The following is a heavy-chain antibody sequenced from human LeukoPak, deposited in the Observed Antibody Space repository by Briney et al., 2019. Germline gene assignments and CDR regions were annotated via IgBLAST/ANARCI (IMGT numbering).Heavy chain of an antibody. D-gene: IGHD6-13*01. CDR3: ARVDTPGIAAAGVYYYYYGMDV. V-gene: IGHV1-46*01. J-gene: IGHJ6*02. CDR2: INPSGGST. CDR1: GYTFTGYY. Sequence: ASVKVSCKASGYTFTGYYMHWVRQAPGQGLEWMGIINPSGGSTSYAQKFQGRVTMTRDTSTSTVYMELSSLRSEDTAVYYCARVDTPGIAAAGVYYYYYGMDVWGQGTTVTVSS.